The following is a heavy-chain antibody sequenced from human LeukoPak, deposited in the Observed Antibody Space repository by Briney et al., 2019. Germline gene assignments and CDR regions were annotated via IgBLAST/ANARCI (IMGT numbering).Heavy chain of an antibody. CDR1: GASISSYF. CDR2: IHNTGST. J-gene: IGHJ3*02. V-gene: IGHV4-59*01. Sequence: SETLSLTCTVSGASISSYFWNWIRQPPGKGLEWIGFIHNTGSTNYNYKYNPSLESRVTISVDTSKNQFSLKLSSVTAADTAVYYCARGQSSLGAFDIWGQGTMVTVSS. D-gene: IGHD2-2*01. CDR3: ARGQSSLGAFDI.